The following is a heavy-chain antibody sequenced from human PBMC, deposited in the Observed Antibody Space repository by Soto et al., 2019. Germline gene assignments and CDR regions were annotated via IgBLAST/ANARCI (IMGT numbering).Heavy chain of an antibody. CDR1: GFTFSSYA. D-gene: IGHD2-15*01. CDR3: AKGGILDYYGMDV. V-gene: IGHV3-23*01. J-gene: IGHJ6*02. CDR2: IRGSGGST. Sequence: EVQLLESGGGLVQPGGSLRLSCAASGFTFSSYAMSWVRQAPGKGLEWVSAIRGSGGSTYYADSVKGRFTISRDNSKNTLYLQMNSLRAEDTAVYYCAKGGILDYYGMDVWGQGTTVTVSS.